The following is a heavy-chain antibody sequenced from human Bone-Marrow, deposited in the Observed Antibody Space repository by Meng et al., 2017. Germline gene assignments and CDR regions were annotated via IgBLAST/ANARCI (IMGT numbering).Heavy chain of an antibody. CDR1: GFTFDDCA. J-gene: IGHJ3*02. CDR3: AKDRAYDFWSGAHAFDI. CDR2: INWNSGSI. D-gene: IGHD3-3*01. V-gene: IGHV3-9*03. Sequence: GGSLSLSCAASGFTFDDCAMHWVRQAPGKGLEWVSGINWNSGSIGYADSVKGRFTISRDNAQNSLYLQMNSLRADDMALYYCAKDRAYDFWSGAHAFDIWGQGTMVTVSS.